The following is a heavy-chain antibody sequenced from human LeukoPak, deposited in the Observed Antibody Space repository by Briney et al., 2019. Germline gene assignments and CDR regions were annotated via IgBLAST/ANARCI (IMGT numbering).Heavy chain of an antibody. D-gene: IGHD6-13*01. Sequence: GGSLRLSCAASGFTFSSYAMSWVRQAPGKALEWVSAIRSGGGSSFYADSVKGRFTISRDNPKNTLYLQMNSLRAEDTAVYYCAEGPPFSSSWYFDYWAQGTLVTVSS. CDR1: GFTFSSYA. V-gene: IGHV3-23*01. CDR2: IRSGGGSS. CDR3: AEGPPFSSSWYFDY. J-gene: IGHJ4*02.